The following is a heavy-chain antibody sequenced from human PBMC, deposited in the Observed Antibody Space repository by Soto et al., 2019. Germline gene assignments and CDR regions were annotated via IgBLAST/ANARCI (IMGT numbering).Heavy chain of an antibody. Sequence: QVQLVQSGAEVKKPGASVKVSCKTSGYIFTSRYMHWVRQAPGQGLEWMAIITPSGGDTIYAQRFQGRVTVTSDTSTKTAHMELSALRFADTAVYFCARARGGTDWENAGLDFWRQGTRVTVS. CDR1: GYIFTSRY. V-gene: IGHV1-46*01. J-gene: IGHJ3*01. D-gene: IGHD1-1*01. CDR3: ARARGGTDWENAGLDF. CDR2: ITPSGGDT.